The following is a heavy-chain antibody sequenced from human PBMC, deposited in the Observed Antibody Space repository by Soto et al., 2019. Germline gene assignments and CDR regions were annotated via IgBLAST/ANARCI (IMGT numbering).Heavy chain of an antibody. V-gene: IGHV4-31*03. Sequence: QVQLQESGPGLVKPSQTLSLTCTVSGGSISSGGYYWSWIRQHPGKGLEWIGYIYYSGSTYYNPSLKRRLTISVDTSKNQCSLKLTSVTAADTAVYYCARVVRGVITPPWFDPWGQGTLVTVSS. CDR1: GGSISSGGYY. CDR3: ARVVRGVITPPWFDP. D-gene: IGHD3-10*01. J-gene: IGHJ5*02. CDR2: IYYSGST.